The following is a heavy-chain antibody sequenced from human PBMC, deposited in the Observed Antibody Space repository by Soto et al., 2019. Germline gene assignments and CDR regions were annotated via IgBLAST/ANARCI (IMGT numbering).Heavy chain of an antibody. D-gene: IGHD3-3*01. CDR1: GFILSSYW. V-gene: IGHV3-7*01. Sequence: EVQLVESGGDFVQPGGSLRLSCVASGFILSSYWMSWVRQAPGKGLEWVANIKPDGSGKYYVDSVQGRFTISRDNAKNSLYLQMNSLRAEDTAVYYCASNIFYDFWSGYYAFDIWGRGTMVTVSS. CDR2: IKPDGSGK. CDR3: ASNIFYDFWSGYYAFDI. J-gene: IGHJ3*02.